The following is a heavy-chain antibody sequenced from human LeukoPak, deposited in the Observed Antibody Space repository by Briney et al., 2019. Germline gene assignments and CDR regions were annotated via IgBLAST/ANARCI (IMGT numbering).Heavy chain of an antibody. V-gene: IGHV3-66*01. Sequence: GGSLRLSCAASGFTVSSNYMAWVRQAPGKGLDWVSVIFSGDSAFYADSVKGRFTISRDDAKNSLYLQMNSLRAEDTAVYYCARGQLEPYPFDYWGQGTLVTVSS. CDR1: GFTVSSNY. CDR3: ARGQLEPYPFDY. CDR2: IFSGDSA. D-gene: IGHD1-1*01. J-gene: IGHJ4*02.